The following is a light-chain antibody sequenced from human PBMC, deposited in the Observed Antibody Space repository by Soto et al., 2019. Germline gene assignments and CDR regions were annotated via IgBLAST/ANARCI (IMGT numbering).Light chain of an antibody. CDR2: GAS. CDR1: QSVSSSY. V-gene: IGKV3-20*01. CDR3: QQYGSSYPWT. Sequence: EVVLTQSPGTLSLSPGERATLSCRASQSVSSSYLAWYQRKPGKAPRLLIYGASRRATGIPDRFSGSGSGTDLTLPIRRLEHEDFAVYYCQQYGSSYPWTFGQGTKVDIK. J-gene: IGKJ1*01.